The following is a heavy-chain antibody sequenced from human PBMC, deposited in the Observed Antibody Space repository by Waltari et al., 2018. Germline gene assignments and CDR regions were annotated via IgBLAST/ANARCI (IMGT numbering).Heavy chain of an antibody. Sequence: QLQLQASGPRLVKPSETLSLTCTVSGGSIDSGSSYWGWIRQAPGQGLEWIGNIYHSGRTYYNPSLESRVNRSVEPSNNQFSLLLKSVTAADTALYYCARRADYGLDFDSWGQGTLVAVSS. CDR1: GGSIDSGSSY. D-gene: IGHD4-17*01. CDR2: IYHSGRT. V-gene: IGHV4-39*01. J-gene: IGHJ4*02. CDR3: ARRADYGLDFDS.